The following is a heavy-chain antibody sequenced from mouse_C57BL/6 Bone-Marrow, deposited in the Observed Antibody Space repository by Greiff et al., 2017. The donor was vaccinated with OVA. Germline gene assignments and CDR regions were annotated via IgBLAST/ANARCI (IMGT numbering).Heavy chain of an antibody. CDR2: SRNKANDYTT. CDR3: ARDYYGSSYWYFDV. Sequence: EVHLVESGGGLVQSGRSLRLSCATSGFTFSDFYMEWVRQAPGKGLEWIAASRNKANDYTTEYSASVKGRFIVSRDTSQSILYLQMKALRAEDTAIYYCARDYYGSSYWYFDVWGTGTTVTVSS. D-gene: IGHD1-1*01. CDR1: GFTFSDFY. V-gene: IGHV7-1*01. J-gene: IGHJ1*03.